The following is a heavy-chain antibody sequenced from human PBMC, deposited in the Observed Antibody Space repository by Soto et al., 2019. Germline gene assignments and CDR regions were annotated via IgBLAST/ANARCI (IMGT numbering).Heavy chain of an antibody. V-gene: IGHV4-39*01. Sequence: SETLSLTCTVSGGSISRGGYYWSWIRQHPGRGLEWIGYIYYSGSTYYNPSLKSRVTISVDTSKNQFSLKLSSVTAADTAVYYCARHEAPSGWYFDYWGQGTLVTVSS. CDR3: ARHEAPSGWYFDY. CDR1: GGSISRGGYY. CDR2: IYYSGST. D-gene: IGHD6-19*01. J-gene: IGHJ4*02.